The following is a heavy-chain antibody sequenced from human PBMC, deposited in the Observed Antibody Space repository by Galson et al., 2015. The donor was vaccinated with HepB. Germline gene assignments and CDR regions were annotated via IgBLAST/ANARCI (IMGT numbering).Heavy chain of an antibody. CDR3: ARSVPAAL. CDR2: NSGSGNSI. CDR1: GLTFTNYA. V-gene: IGHV3-23*01. J-gene: IGHJ4*02. D-gene: IGHD2-2*01. Sequence: SLRLSCAASGLTFTNYAMTWVRQAPGEGLEWVSSNSGSGNSIYYADSVKGRFTISRDNSKNTLSLQMNSLRAEDTAVYYCARSVPAALWGQGTLVTVSS.